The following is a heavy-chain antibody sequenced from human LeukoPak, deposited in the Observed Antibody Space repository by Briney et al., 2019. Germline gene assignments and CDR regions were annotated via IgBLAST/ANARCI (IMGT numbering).Heavy chain of an antibody. CDR2: IYYGGST. CDR1: GGSISSHLYF. D-gene: IGHD3-10*01. J-gene: IGHJ6*03. Sequence: SETLSLTCTVSGGSISSHLYFWAWIRQPRGKGLEWIGSIYYGGSTYYKPSLKRPVTISVDTSKDDFSLKLASVTAADTAMYYCARMVRGVVLGPNYYPYHMDVWGTGTTVSVSS. V-gene: IGHV4-39*02. CDR3: ARMVRGVVLGPNYYPYHMDV.